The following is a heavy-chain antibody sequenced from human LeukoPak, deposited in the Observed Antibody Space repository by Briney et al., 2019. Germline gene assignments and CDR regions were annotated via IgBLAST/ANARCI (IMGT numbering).Heavy chain of an antibody. D-gene: IGHD3-16*01. CDR1: GGTFSSYA. CDR2: IIPILGIA. Sequence: GASVKVSCKASGGTFSSYAISWVRQAPGQGLEWMGRIIPILGIANYAQKFQGRVTITADKSTSTAYMELSSLRSEDTAVYYCAVRPAGGYLNNWFDPWGQGTLVTVSS. CDR3: AVRPAGGYLNNWFDP. J-gene: IGHJ5*02. V-gene: IGHV1-69*04.